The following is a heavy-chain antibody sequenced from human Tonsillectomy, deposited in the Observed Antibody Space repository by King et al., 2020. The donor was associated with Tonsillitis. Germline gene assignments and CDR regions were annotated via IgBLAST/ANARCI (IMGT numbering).Heavy chain of an antibody. D-gene: IGHD4-23*01. CDR2: IYYTGST. Sequence: QLQESGPGLVKPSETLSLTCTVSAGSIGTSSYYWGWIRQPPGKGLEWIVNIYYTGSTYYNPSLKSRVTISVDTSKNQFSLKLSSVTAADTAVYYCARLPNNGGNDYSYFDLWGRGTLVTVSS. J-gene: IGHJ2*01. CDR1: AGSIGTSSYY. V-gene: IGHV4-39*01. CDR3: ARLPNNGGNDYSYFDL.